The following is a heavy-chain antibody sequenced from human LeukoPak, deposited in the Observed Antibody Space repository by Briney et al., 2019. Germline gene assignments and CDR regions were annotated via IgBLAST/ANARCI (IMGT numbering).Heavy chain of an antibody. J-gene: IGHJ3*02. D-gene: IGHD6-13*01. CDR3: ARQGYRDAFDI. Sequence: SETLSLTCTVSGGSISSSSYYWGWIRQPPGKGLEWIGSIYYSGSTYHNPSLKSRVTISVDTSKNQFSLKLSSVTAADTAVYYCARQGYRDAFDIWGQGTMVTVSS. CDR2: IYYSGST. V-gene: IGHV4-39*01. CDR1: GGSISSSSYY.